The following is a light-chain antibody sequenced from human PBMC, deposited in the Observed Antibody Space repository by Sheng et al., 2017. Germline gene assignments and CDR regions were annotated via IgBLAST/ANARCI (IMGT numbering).Light chain of an antibody. V-gene: IGKV3-20*01. J-gene: IGKJ2*03. CDR1: LTVNSNY. Sequence: EIVLTQSPGTLSLSPGERATLSCRASLTVNSNYLAWYQQKPGQAPRLVMYGTSSRATGIPGRFSGSGSGTDFTLTISRLEPEDFAVYYCQHYGTSPPYSFGQGTKLEI. CDR3: QHYGTSPPYS. CDR2: GTS.